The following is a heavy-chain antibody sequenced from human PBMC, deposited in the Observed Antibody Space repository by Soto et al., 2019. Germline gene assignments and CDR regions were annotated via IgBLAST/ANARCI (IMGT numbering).Heavy chain of an antibody. CDR3: AKGYSSSSIFDY. V-gene: IGHV3-30*18. J-gene: IGHJ4*02. CDR1: GFTFSNYG. CDR2: ISYDGSNR. D-gene: IGHD6-6*01. Sequence: EGSLRLSCAASGFTFSNYGMHWVRQAPGKDLEWLAVISYDGSNRYCADSVKGRFTISRDNSKNTLYLQMNSLRAEDTAMYYCAKGYSSSSIFDYWGQGTLVTVSS.